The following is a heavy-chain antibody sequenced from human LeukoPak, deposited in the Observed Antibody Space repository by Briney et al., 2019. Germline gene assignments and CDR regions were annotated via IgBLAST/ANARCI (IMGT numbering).Heavy chain of an antibody. Sequence: SETLSLTCTVSGGSISSSSYYWGWIRQPPGKGLEWIGSIYYSGITYYNPSLKSRVTISVDTSKNQFSLKLSSVTAADTAVYYCARHPTGIAARPYYFDYWGQGTLVTVSS. CDR3: ARHPTGIAARPYYFDY. CDR2: IYYSGIT. J-gene: IGHJ4*02. V-gene: IGHV4-39*01. D-gene: IGHD6-6*01. CDR1: GGSISSSSYY.